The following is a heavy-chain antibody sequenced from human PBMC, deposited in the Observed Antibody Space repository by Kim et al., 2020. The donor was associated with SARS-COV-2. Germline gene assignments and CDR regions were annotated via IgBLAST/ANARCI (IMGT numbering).Heavy chain of an antibody. Sequence: ASVKVSCKASGYTFTSYAMNWVRQAPGQGLEWMGWINTNTGNPTYAQGFTGRFVFSLDTSVSTAYLQISSLKAEDTAVYYCARDSLYVLLWFGELSPWFYYYCGMDVWGQGTTVTVSS. J-gene: IGHJ6*02. CDR1: GYTFTSYA. D-gene: IGHD3-10*01. V-gene: IGHV7-4-1*02. CDR2: INTNTGNP. CDR3: ARDSLYVLLWFGELSPWFYYYCGMDV.